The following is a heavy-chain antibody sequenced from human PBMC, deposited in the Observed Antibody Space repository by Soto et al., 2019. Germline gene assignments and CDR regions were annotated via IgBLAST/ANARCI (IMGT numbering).Heavy chain of an antibody. Sequence: GGSLRLSCAVSGFNVMSYWMSWVRQAPGKGLEWVASIRGDGSEIYYLHSVRGRFSISRDSAGNALHLTMNYLSAEDTGVYFCARDIGFDYVNWGQGTLVTVSS. J-gene: IGHJ4*02. D-gene: IGHD3-16*01. V-gene: IGHV3-7*01. CDR3: ARDIGFDYVN. CDR1: GFNVMSYW. CDR2: IRGDGSEI.